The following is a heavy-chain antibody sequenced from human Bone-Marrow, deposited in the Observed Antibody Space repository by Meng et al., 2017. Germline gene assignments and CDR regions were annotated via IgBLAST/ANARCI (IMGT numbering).Heavy chain of an antibody. D-gene: IGHD5-24*01. CDR2: IYTGGDA. V-gene: IGHV3-53*01. CDR1: GFTVSSNY. J-gene: IGHJ4*02. CDR3: ARTRDGL. Sequence: VQLVESGGGLIQPGGSLRLSCAASGFTVSSNYMSWVRQAPGKGREWVSVIYTGGDAYYADSVKGRFTFSRDNSKNTLYLQMDSLRAEDTAVYYCARTRDGLWGQGTLVTVSS.